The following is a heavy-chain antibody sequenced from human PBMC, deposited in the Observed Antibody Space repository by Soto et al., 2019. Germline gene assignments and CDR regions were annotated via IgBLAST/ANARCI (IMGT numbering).Heavy chain of an antibody. CDR2: ISSSGSTI. CDR3: ARVXYFELLWFGRLPNWFDP. V-gene: IGHV3-11*01. CDR1: GFTFSYYY. D-gene: IGHD3-10*01. J-gene: IGHJ5*02. Sequence: PGGSLRLSCAASGFTFSYYYMSWIRQAPGKGLEWVSYISSSGSTIYYADSVKGRFTISRDNAKNSLYLQMNSLRAEDTAVYYCARVXYFELLWFGRLPNWFDPWGQGTLVTVSS.